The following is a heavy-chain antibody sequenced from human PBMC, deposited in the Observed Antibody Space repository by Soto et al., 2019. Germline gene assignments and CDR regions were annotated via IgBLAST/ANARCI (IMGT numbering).Heavy chain of an antibody. J-gene: IGHJ4*02. CDR3: ARGDKNNDYYLDH. D-gene: IGHD3-16*01. V-gene: IGHV4-30-2*01. Sequence: QLQLQESGSGLVKPSQTLSLTCVVSGASISSGDYAWNWVRQPPGKGLEWLGYIYNNGGSYSNPSLKSRVTISLDRSQNPFSLRLNSVTAADTALYFCARGDKNNDYYLDHWGQGTLVTVTS. CDR1: GASISSGDYA. CDR2: IYNNGGS.